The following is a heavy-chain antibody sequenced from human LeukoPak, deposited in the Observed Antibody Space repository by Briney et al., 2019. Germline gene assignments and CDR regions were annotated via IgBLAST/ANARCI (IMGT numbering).Heavy chain of an antibody. CDR3: AHSSSFSPLNFDY. Sequence: GGSLRLSCAASGFTFSSYSMNWVRQAPGKGLEWVSSISSSSSYIYYADSVKGRFTISRDNAKNSLYLQMNSLRAEDTAVYYCAHSSSFSPLNFDYWGQGTLVTVSS. V-gene: IGHV3-21*01. D-gene: IGHD6-13*01. J-gene: IGHJ4*02. CDR2: ISSSSSYI. CDR1: GFTFSSYS.